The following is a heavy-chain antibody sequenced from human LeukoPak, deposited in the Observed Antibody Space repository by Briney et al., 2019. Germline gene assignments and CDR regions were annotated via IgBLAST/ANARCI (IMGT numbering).Heavy chain of an antibody. Sequence: GGSLKLSCAASKFTFSTYAMHCVRQAPGKGLEWVALRSNDGNKKYHAESVKGRFTVSRENSNNTLYLQMNSLRPEDTAVYYCARADYYTSATYRYYFDYWGQGTLVTVSS. CDR1: KFTFSTYA. CDR3: ARADYYTSATYRYYFDY. CDR2: RSNDGNKK. J-gene: IGHJ4*02. V-gene: IGHV3-30-3*01. D-gene: IGHD3-10*01.